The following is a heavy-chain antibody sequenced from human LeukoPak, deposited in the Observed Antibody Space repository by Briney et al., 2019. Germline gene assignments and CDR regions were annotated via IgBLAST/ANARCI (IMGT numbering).Heavy chain of an antibody. V-gene: IGHV1-2*04. D-gene: IGHD6-13*01. CDR2: INPNSGGT. J-gene: IGHJ4*02. CDR3: ARDGLGIAAAGTGTFDY. Sequence: ASVKVSCKASGYTFTGYYMHWVRQASGQGLEWMGWINPNSGGTNYAQKFQGWVTMTRDTSISTAYMELSRLRSDDTAVYYCARDGLGIAAAGTGTFDYWGQGTLVTVAS. CDR1: GYTFTGYY.